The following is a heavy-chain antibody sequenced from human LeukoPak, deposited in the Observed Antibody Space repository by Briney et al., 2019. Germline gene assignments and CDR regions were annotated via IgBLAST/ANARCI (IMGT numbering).Heavy chain of an antibody. J-gene: IGHJ4*02. CDR3: ATRYSSSWYSLDY. CDR1: GGTFSSYA. CDR2: IIPIFGTA. D-gene: IGHD6-13*01. Sequence: GASVKVSCKASGGTFSSYAISWVRQAPGQGLEWMGGIIPIFGTANYAQKFQGRVTITADESTSTAYMELSSLRSEDTAVYYCATRYSSSWYSLDYWGQGTLVTVSS. V-gene: IGHV1-69*13.